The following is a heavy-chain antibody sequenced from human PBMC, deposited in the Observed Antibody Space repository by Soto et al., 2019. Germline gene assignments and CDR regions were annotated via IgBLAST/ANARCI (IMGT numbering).Heavy chain of an antibody. CDR1: GFTFSSYY. CDR3: VRDEGTMTLVPGARTEFDY. V-gene: IGHV3-7*01. J-gene: IGHJ4*02. Sequence: EVQLVESGGALVQPGGSLRLSCAASGFTFSSYYMSWVRQAPGKGLEWVANIRHDGSGQFYVDSVKGRFTISRDNAQNPLYLQMNSLRAEDTAVYYCVRDEGTMTLVPGARTEFDYWGQGTLVTVSS. CDR2: IRHDGSGQ. D-gene: IGHD3-10*01.